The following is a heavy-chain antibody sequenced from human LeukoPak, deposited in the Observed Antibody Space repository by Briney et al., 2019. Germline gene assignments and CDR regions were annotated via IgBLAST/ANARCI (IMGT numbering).Heavy chain of an antibody. CDR1: GDSLNNHF. CDR3: ANLRADYGDYRD. Sequence: SETLSLTCTVSGDSLNNHFWSWVRQSPGRGPEWIGYIHSSGTTNYNPSLRRRGTISLDTSRNKVSLKLASVTAADTAVYYCANLRADYGDYRDWGQGTLVTVSS. D-gene: IGHD4-17*01. V-gene: IGHV4-59*11. CDR2: IHSSGTT. J-gene: IGHJ4*02.